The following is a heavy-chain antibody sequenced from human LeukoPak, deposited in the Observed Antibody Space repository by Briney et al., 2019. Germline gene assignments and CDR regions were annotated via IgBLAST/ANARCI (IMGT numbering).Heavy chain of an antibody. CDR1: GFTFSSYA. D-gene: IGHD4-17*01. CDR3: ARTTVTRYYFDY. Sequence: SLRPSFSVPGFTFSSYAMGSVRPTPGKGLGWVAVISYDGSNKYYADSVKGRFTISRDNSKNTLYLQMNSLRAEDTAVYYCARTTVTRYYFDYWGQGTLVTVSS. CDR2: ISYDGSNK. J-gene: IGHJ4*02. V-gene: IGHV3-30*04.